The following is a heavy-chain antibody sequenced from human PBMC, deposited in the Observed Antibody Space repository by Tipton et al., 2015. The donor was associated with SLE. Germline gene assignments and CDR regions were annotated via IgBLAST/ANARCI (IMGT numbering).Heavy chain of an antibody. Sequence: TLSLTCIVSGGSITTRSYYWGWIRQPPGKVLEWIASISYSGATYYNPSLKSRVIISPDTSRNHFSLKLTSVTAADTAVYFCARDRDIVLEPVPIPPAFDIWGQGTTVTVSS. V-gene: IGHV4-39*07. CDR2: ISYSGAT. CDR3: ARDRDIVLEPVPIPPAFDI. CDR1: GGSITTRSYY. D-gene: IGHD2-8*02. J-gene: IGHJ3*02.